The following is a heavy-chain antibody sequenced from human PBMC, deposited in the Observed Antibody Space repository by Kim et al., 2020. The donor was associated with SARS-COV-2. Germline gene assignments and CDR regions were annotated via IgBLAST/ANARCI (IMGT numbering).Heavy chain of an antibody. CDR2: ISWNSGSI. CDR3: AKSPRFMVRGVSAPYFDY. CDR1: GFTFDDYA. J-gene: IGHJ4*02. D-gene: IGHD3-10*01. Sequence: GGSLRLSCAASGFTFDDYAMHWVRQAPGKGLEWVSGISWNSGSIGYADSVKGRFTISRDNAKNSLYLQMNSLRAEDTALYYCAKSPRFMVRGVSAPYFDYWGQGTLVTVSS. V-gene: IGHV3-9*01.